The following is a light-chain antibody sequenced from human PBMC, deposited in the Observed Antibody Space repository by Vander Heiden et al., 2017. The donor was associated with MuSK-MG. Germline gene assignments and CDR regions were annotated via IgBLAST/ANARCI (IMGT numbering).Light chain of an antibody. CDR2: DAS. Sequence: DIQMTQSPSSLSASVGDRVTITCQESQDISNYLNWYQQKPGQAPKLLIYDASNLETGVPSRFSGSGSGTDFTFTISSLQPEDIATYYCQQEDNLPYTFGQGTKLEIK. V-gene: IGKV1-33*01. CDR3: QQEDNLPYT. CDR1: QDISNY. J-gene: IGKJ2*01.